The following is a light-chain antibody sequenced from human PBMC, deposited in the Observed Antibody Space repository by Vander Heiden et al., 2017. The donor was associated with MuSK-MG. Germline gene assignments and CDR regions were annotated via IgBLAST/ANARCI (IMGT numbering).Light chain of an antibody. Sequence: DSRVTQPPSSLSASVGDRVTITCRASQRISSYLNWYQQKPVKAPKLLIYAASSLQSGVPSRFSRSRSVTDFTLTVIRLQPEDIATYYCQQRYTTRWTFGQGTKVEIK. CDR1: QRISSY. V-gene: IGKV1-39*01. J-gene: IGKJ1*01. CDR2: AAS. CDR3: QQRYTTRWT.